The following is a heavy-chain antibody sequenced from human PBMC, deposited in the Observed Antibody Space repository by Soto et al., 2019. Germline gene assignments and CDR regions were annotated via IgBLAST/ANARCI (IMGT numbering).Heavy chain of an antibody. V-gene: IGHV1-69*13. CDR3: AREYYYDSSGYYGNWFDP. D-gene: IGHD3-22*01. CDR2: IIPIFGTA. Sequence: GASVKVSCKASGGTFSSYAISWVRQAPGQGLEWMGGIIPIFGTANYAQKFQGRVTITADESTSTAYMELSSLRSEDTAVYYCAREYYYDSSGYYGNWFDPWGQGTLVTVS. CDR1: GGTFSSYA. J-gene: IGHJ5*02.